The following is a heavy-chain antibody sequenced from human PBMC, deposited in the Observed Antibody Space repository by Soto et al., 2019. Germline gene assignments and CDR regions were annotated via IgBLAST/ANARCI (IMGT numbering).Heavy chain of an antibody. D-gene: IGHD3-3*01. CDR3: ARWSYLDY. Sequence: GGSLRLSCAASGFSFGSYALSWVRQAPGKGLEWVSTISGSDGKTFYADSVKGRFSISRDTSQSTLYLQMNSLRADDTAMYYCARWSYLDYWGQGTRVAASS. J-gene: IGHJ4*02. CDR2: ISGSDGKT. CDR1: GFSFGSYA. V-gene: IGHV3-23*01.